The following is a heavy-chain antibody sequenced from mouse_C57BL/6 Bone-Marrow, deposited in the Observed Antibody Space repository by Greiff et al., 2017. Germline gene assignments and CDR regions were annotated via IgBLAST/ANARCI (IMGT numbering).Heavy chain of an antibody. D-gene: IGHD2-4*01. J-gene: IGHJ4*01. CDR1: GYSFTDYN. CDR3: ARGYDYDYAMDY. V-gene: IGHV1-39*01. Sequence: EVKLQQSGPELVKPGASVKISCKASGYSFTDYNMNWVKQSNGKSLEWIGVINPNYGTTSYNQKFKGKATLTVDQSSSTAYMQLNSLTSGGSAVYYCARGYDYDYAMDYGGRGNAVTVSS. CDR2: INPNYGTT.